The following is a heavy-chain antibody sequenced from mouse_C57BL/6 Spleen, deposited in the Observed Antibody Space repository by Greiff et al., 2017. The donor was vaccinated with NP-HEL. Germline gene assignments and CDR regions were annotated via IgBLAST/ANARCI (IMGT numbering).Heavy chain of an antibody. V-gene: IGHV2-6*01. D-gene: IGHD1-1*01. J-gene: IGHJ4*01. Sequence: VKVVESGPGLVAPSQSLSITCTVSGFSLTSYGVDWVRQSPGKGLEWLGVIWGVGSTNYNSALKSRLSISKDNSKSQVFLKMNSLQTDDTAMYYCARTTDYAMDYWGQGTSVTVSS. CDR2: IWGVGST. CDR3: ARTTDYAMDY. CDR1: GFSLTSYG.